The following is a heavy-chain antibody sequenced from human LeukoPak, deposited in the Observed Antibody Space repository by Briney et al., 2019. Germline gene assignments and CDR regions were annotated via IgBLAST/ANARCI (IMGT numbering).Heavy chain of an antibody. V-gene: IGHV4-39*01. Sequence: SETLSLTCTVSGGSISNRNYHWGWIRQPPGTGLEWIGSIYYGGSPYYTSSLKSRVTISVDTSKNQFSLKLASLTAADTAVYYCARRPIVGSTGFYFDPWGPGTLVTVSS. CDR3: ARRPIVGSTGFYFDP. CDR1: GGSISNRNYH. J-gene: IGHJ5*02. D-gene: IGHD1-26*01. CDR2: IYYGGSP.